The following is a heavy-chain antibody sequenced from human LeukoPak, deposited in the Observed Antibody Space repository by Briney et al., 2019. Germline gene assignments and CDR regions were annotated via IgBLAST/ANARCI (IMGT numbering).Heavy chain of an antibody. Sequence: SETLSLTCTVSGGSTSSSSYYWGWIRQPPGKGLEWIGSIYYSGSTYYNPSLKSRVTISVDTSKNQFSLKLSSVTAADTAVYYCARLIGEFTNVNWFDPWGQGTLVTVSS. D-gene: IGHD3-10*01. J-gene: IGHJ5*02. V-gene: IGHV4-39*01. CDR2: IYYSGST. CDR3: ARLIGEFTNVNWFDP. CDR1: GGSTSSSSYY.